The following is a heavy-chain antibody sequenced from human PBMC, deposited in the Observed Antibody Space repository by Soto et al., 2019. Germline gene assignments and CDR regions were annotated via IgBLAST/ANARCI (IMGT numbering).Heavy chain of an antibody. J-gene: IGHJ2*01. V-gene: IGHV3-23*01. CDR1: GFTFRTYG. CDR3: AKNPYIIDEQNDSNWYFDL. CDR2: IGGSGGTT. Sequence: EVQVLESGGGLGQPGGSLSLSCAASGFTFRTYGMTWVRQAPGKGLEWVSSIGGSGGTTYYADSVKGRFAISRDNSKNTLYLQINGRRDEDTALYYCAKNPYIIDEQNDSNWYFDLWGRGTLVTVSS. D-gene: IGHD3-16*01.